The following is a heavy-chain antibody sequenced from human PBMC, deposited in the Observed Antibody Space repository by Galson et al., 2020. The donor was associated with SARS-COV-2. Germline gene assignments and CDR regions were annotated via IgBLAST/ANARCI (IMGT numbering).Heavy chain of an antibody. D-gene: IGHD6-13*01. CDR1: GFTLSNYN. V-gene: IGHV3-48*02. CDR2: ITSSSTT. Sequence: GESLKISCAASGFTLSNYNMNWVRQAPGKGLEWVSFITSSSTTYYADSVKGRFTISRDNAKNSLYLQMSGLRDDDTALYYCSRGLSSSWPFSDFWGQGALVTVSS. CDR3: SRGLSSSWPFSDF. J-gene: IGHJ4*02.